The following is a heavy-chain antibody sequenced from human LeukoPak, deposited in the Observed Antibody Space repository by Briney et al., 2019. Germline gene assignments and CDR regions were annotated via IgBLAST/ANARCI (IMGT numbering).Heavy chain of an antibody. CDR1: GGSISSGGYY. V-gene: IGHV4-31*03. J-gene: IGHJ4*02. Sequence: SETLSLTCTVSGGSISSGGYYWSWIRQHPGKGLEWIGYIYYRGSTYYNPSLKSRVNISVDTSKNQFSLKLSSVTAADTAVYYCARESSYYGSGSYPRRQYYFDYWGQGTLVTVSS. CDR3: ARESSYYGSGSYPRRQYYFDY. CDR2: IYYRGST. D-gene: IGHD3-10*01.